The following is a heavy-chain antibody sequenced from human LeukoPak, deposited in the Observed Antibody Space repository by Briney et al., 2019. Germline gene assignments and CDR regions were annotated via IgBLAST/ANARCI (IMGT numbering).Heavy chain of an antibody. CDR2: IIPIFGTA. J-gene: IGHJ4*02. Sequence: ASVKVSCKASGGTFSSYAISWVRQAPGQGLEWMGGIIPIFGTANYAQKFQGRVTITADESTSTAYMELSSLRSEDTAVYYCAPGIAAAGTGYWGQGTLVTVSS. CDR3: APGIAAAGTGY. D-gene: IGHD6-13*01. V-gene: IGHV1-69*01. CDR1: GGTFSSYA.